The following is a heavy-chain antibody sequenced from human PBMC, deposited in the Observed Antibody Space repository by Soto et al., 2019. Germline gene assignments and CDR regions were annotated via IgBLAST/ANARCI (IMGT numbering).Heavy chain of an antibody. CDR1: GDSVTGGTYY. Sequence: PSETLSLTCTVSGDSVTGGTYYWSWIRQSPGKGLEWIGYIHHTGSTTYNPSLKSRVTMSVDTSKNQFSLKLSSVTAADTAVYYCARLAVAGTVDYWGQGTLVTVSS. V-gene: IGHV4-61*01. CDR2: IHHTGST. J-gene: IGHJ4*02. CDR3: ARLAVAGTVDY. D-gene: IGHD6-19*01.